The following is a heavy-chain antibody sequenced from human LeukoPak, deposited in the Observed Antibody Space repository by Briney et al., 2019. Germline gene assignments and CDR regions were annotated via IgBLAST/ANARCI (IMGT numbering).Heavy chain of an antibody. J-gene: IGHJ5*02. CDR3: ARCIAAAGTWWFDP. D-gene: IGHD6-13*01. CDR2: IYYSGST. CDR1: GGSMNNNNYF. V-gene: IGHV4-61*05. Sequence: SETLSLTCTVSGGSMNNNNYFWAWDWIRQPPGKGLEWIGYIYYSGSTNYNPSLKSRVTISVDTSKNQFSLKLSSVTAADTAVYYCARCIAAAGTWWFDPWGQGTLVTVSS.